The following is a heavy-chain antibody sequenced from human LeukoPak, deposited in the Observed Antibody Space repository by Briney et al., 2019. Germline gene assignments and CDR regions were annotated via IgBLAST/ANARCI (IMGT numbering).Heavy chain of an antibody. Sequence: SETLSLTCTVSGASITSFYYNWICQSAGKGLEWIGRIHTNGGTDYRPSLNSRVTMSVDTSKKQISLKLTSVTAADTAVYFCSRGGGYGDYWGQGILVTVSS. D-gene: IGHD5-12*01. CDR1: GASITSFY. CDR3: SRGGGYGDY. CDR2: IHTNGGT. V-gene: IGHV4-4*07. J-gene: IGHJ4*02.